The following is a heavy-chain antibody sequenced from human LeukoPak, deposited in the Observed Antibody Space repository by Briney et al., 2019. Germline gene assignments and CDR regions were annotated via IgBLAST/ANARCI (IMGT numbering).Heavy chain of an antibody. J-gene: IGHJ4*02. V-gene: IGHV4-39*07. CDR2: IYYSGST. CDR3: AEGRVYGDYFDY. CDR1: GGSISSSSYY. Sequence: PSETLSLTCTVSGGSISSSSYYWGWIRQPPGKGLEWIGSIYYSGSTYYNPSLKSRVTISIDTSKNQFSLKLSSVTAADTAVYYCAEGRVYGDYFDYWGQGTLVTVSS. D-gene: IGHD4-17*01.